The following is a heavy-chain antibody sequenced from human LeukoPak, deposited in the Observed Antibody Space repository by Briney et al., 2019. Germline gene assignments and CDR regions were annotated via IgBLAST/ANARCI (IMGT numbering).Heavy chain of an antibody. CDR1: GLTLSRYW. D-gene: IGHD1-1*01. CDR2: INQDGNKK. Sequence: GGTLRLSCAASGLTLSRYWMTWVRQAPGKGLEWVANINQDGNKKYYVDSVKGRFTISRDNAKNSLYLQMNSLRVEDTAVYYCAEGTTGWGQGTLVTVSS. J-gene: IGHJ1*01. V-gene: IGHV3-7*01. CDR3: AEGTTG.